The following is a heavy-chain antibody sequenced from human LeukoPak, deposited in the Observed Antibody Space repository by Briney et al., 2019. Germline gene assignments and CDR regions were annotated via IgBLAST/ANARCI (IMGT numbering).Heavy chain of an antibody. D-gene: IGHD6-6*01. CDR3: ARGAARIAARPAGWYFDY. J-gene: IGHJ4*02. CDR2: ISYDGSNK. Sequence: GRSLRLSCAASGFTFGSYAMHWVRQAPGKGLEWVAVISYDGSNKYYADSVKGRFTISRDNSKNTLYLQMNSLRAEDTAVYYCARGAARIAARPAGWYFDYWGQGTLVTVSS. CDR1: GFTFGSYA. V-gene: IGHV3-30*04.